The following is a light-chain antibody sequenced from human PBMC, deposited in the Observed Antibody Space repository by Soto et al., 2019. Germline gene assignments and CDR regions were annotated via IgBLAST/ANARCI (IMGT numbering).Light chain of an antibody. V-gene: IGKV3-15*01. CDR1: QSVISS. Sequence: EIVVTQSPALLSVSPGERVTLSCRASQSVISSIAWYQQKLGQAPRLLIYGASTRATGIPARFSGSGSGTEFFLTISSLQSEDFAMYFCQQYDNLPITFGQGTRLEI. CDR3: QQYDNLPIT. J-gene: IGKJ5*01. CDR2: GAS.